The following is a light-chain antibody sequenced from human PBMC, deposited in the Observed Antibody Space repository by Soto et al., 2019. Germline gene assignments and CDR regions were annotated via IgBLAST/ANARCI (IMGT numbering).Light chain of an antibody. CDR3: QQYGSSSWT. CDR1: QSVSSSY. Sequence: EIVLTQSPGTLSLSPGERATLSCRASQSVSSSYLAWYQQKPGQAPRLLIYGASSRATGIPDRLSGSGSGTDFTLTISRLEPEDFAVYYCQQYGSSSWTFGQGTKLDIK. V-gene: IGKV3-20*01. J-gene: IGKJ1*01. CDR2: GAS.